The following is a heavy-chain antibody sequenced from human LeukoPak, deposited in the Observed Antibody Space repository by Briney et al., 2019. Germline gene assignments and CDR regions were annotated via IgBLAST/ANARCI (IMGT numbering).Heavy chain of an antibody. CDR1: GYTFTYHY. Sequence: TVASVKVSCKASGYTFTYHYLHWVRQAPGQALEWMGWITPFNGNTNYAQTFQDRVTITKDRSTSTVYMELSSLRSEDTAMYYCARSSDSSNDLFAYWGQGTLVTVSS. V-gene: IGHV1-45*02. CDR3: ARSSDSSNDLFAY. CDR2: ITPFNGNT. J-gene: IGHJ4*02. D-gene: IGHD4-11*01.